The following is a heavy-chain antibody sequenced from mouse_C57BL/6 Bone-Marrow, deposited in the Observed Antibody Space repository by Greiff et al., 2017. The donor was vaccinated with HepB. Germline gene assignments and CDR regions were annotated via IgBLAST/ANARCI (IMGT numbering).Heavy chain of an antibody. CDR3: AREYDYDYFDY. J-gene: IGHJ2*01. CDR1: GFTFSDFY. CDR2: SRNKANDYTT. D-gene: IGHD2-4*01. V-gene: IGHV7-1*01. Sequence: EVQRVESGGGLVQSGRSLRLSCATSGFTFSDFYMEWVRQAPGKGLEWIAASRNKANDYTTEYSASVKGRFIVSRDTSQSILYLQMNALRAEDTAIYYCAREYDYDYFDYWGQGTTLTVSS.